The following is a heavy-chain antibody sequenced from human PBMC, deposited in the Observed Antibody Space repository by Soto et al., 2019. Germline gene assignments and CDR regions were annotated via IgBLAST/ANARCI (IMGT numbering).Heavy chain of an antibody. CDR2: IDPSDSYT. CDR1: GYSFTSYW. V-gene: IGHV5-10-1*01. D-gene: IGHD4-17*01. J-gene: IGHJ6*02. Sequence: PGESLKISCKGSGYSFTSYWISWVRQMPGKGLEWMGRIDPSDSYTNYSPSFQGHVTISADKSISTAYLQWSSLKASGTAMYYCARATSTVVTYYYYGMDVWGQGTTVTVSS. CDR3: ARATSTVVTYYYYGMDV.